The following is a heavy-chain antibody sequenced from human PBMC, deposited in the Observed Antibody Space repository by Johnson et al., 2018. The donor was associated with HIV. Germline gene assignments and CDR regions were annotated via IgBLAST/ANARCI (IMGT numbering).Heavy chain of an antibody. CDR3: ARGMSSGWSSDAFDI. CDR2: IGTAGDT. Sequence: VQVLESGGGLVKPGGSLRLSCAASGFTVSSNYMSWVRQATGKGLEWVSAIGTAGDTYYPGSVKGRFTISRDNSKNTLYLQMNSLRAEDTAVYYCARGMSSGWSSDAFDIWGQVTMVTVSS. J-gene: IGHJ3*02. CDR1: GFTVSSNY. V-gene: IGHV3-13*01. D-gene: IGHD6-19*01.